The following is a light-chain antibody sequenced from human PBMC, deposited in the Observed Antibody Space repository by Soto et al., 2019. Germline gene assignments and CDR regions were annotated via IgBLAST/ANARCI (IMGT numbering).Light chain of an antibody. Sequence: DIQLTQSPSFLSASVGDRVTITCRASQGISSYLAWYQQKPGKAPKLLIYAASTLQSGVPSRFSGSGSATEFTLTISSLQPEDFATYYCQQHNCYPFLTFGGGTKVEIK. CDR1: QGISSY. CDR3: QQHNCYPFLT. CDR2: AAS. V-gene: IGKV1-9*01. J-gene: IGKJ4*01.